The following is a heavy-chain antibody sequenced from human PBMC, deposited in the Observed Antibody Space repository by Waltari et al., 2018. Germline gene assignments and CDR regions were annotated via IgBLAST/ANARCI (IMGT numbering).Heavy chain of an antibody. V-gene: IGHV3-74*01. CDR3: SRSPAGYSRSDY. CDR2: MDNDGSGT. J-gene: IGHJ4*02. D-gene: IGHD5-18*01. Sequence: EVRLEESGGGLVQPGGSLRLSCAASGFAFSSYWVHWVRQATGKGLVGVSRMDNDGSGTTYADSVMGRFTISRDNAKDTVYLEMNSLRAEDTAVYYCSRSPAGYSRSDYWGQGTLVTVSS. CDR1: GFAFSSYW.